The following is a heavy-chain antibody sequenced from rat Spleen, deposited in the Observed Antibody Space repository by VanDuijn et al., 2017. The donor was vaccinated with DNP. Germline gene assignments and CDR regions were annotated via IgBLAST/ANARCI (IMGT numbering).Heavy chain of an antibody. J-gene: IGHJ2*01. Sequence: VQLQESGPGLVEPSQSLSLTCSVTDYSITSCCRWTWIRKFPGNKMEWIGHISYRGSTTYNPSLKSRISIIRDTSKNQFFLQLSSVTTEDTATYYCARWNLGTSTLDYWGQGVMVTVSS. CDR1: DYSITSCC. D-gene: IGHD1-5*01. V-gene: IGHV3-1*01. CDR3: ARWNLGTSTLDY. CDR2: ISYRGST.